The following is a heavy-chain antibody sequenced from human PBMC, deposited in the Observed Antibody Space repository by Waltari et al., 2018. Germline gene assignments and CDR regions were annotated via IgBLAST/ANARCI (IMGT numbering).Heavy chain of an antibody. J-gene: IGHJ3*02. CDR1: GFTFSSYA. Sequence: EVQLLESGGGLVQPGGSLRLSCAASGFTFSSYAMSWVRQAPGKGLEWVSAISGSGGSTYDADSVKGRFTISRDNSKNTLYLQMNSLRAEETAVYYCANQLRRSFDIWGQGTMVTVSS. D-gene: IGHD2-2*01. CDR2: ISGSGGST. CDR3: ANQLRRSFDI. V-gene: IGHV3-23*01.